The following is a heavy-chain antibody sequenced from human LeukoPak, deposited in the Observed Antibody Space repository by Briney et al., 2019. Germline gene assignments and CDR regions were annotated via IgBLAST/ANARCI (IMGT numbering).Heavy chain of an antibody. Sequence: GGSLRLSCAVSGFTFSTYWMSWVRQAPGKGLEWVANIKEDGSEKYYVDSVKGRFTISRDNAKNSLYLQMNSLRAEDTAVYYCARDPIDYYGSGSYYNVKPFDYWGQGTLVTVSS. V-gene: IGHV3-7*01. CDR3: ARDPIDYYGSGSYYNVKPFDY. CDR1: GFTFSTYW. CDR2: IKEDGSEK. D-gene: IGHD3-10*01. J-gene: IGHJ4*02.